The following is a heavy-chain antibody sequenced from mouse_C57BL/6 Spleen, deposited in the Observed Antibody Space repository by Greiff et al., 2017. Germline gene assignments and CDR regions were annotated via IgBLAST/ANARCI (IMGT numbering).Heavy chain of an antibody. CDR1: GYTFTSYW. Sequence: QVQLKQPGAELVRPGSSVKLSCKASGYTFTSYWMHWVKQRPIQGLEWIGNIDPSDSETHYNQKFKDKATLTVDKSSSTAYMQLSSLTSEDSAVYYCAREGSYGSSSFDYWGQGTTLTVSS. J-gene: IGHJ2*01. CDR3: AREGSYGSSSFDY. V-gene: IGHV1-52*01. D-gene: IGHD1-1*01. CDR2: IDPSDSET.